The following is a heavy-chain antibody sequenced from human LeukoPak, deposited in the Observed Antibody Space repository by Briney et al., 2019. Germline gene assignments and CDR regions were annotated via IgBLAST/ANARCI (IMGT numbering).Heavy chain of an antibody. J-gene: IGHJ4*02. V-gene: IGHV3-30*18. CDR1: GFTFSNYD. CDR2: ISYDGTNK. CDR3: AKDDRGNEVPFDY. D-gene: IGHD3-10*01. Sequence: PGRSLRLSCAASGFTFSNYDMHWVRQAPGKGLEWVAVISYDGTNKYYADSVKGRFTISRDDSKNTLHLQMNSLRAEDTAVYYCAKDDRGNEVPFDYWGQGTLVTVSS.